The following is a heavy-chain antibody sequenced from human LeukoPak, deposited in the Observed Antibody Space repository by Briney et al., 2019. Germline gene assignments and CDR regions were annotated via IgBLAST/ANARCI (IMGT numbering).Heavy chain of an antibody. J-gene: IGHJ3*02. CDR3: ARADVVVPAAMRI. D-gene: IGHD2-2*01. V-gene: IGHV1-69*06. CDR2: IIPIFGTA. Sequence: SVKVSCKASGGTFSSYAISWRRDAPGQGLEWMGGIIPIFGTANYAQKFQGRVTITADKSTSTAYMELSSLRSEDTAVYYCARADVVVPAAMRIWGQGTIVTVSS. CDR1: GGTFSSYA.